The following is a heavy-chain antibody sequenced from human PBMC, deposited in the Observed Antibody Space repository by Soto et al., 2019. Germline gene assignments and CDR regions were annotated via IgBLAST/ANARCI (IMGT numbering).Heavy chain of an antibody. J-gene: IGHJ6*03. CDR3: ARVSPPKDIVVVPAAGYYYMDV. V-gene: IGHV4-34*01. CDR2: INHSGST. CDR1: GGSFSGYY. D-gene: IGHD2-2*01. Sequence: PSETLSLTCAVYGGSFSGYYWSWIRQPPGKGLEWIGEINHSGSTNYNPSLKSRVTISVDTSKNQFSLKLSSVTAADTAVYYCARVSPPKDIVVVPAAGYYYMDVCGKGTTVTVSS.